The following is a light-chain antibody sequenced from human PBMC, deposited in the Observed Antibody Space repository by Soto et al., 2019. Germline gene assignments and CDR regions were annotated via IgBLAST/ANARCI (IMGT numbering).Light chain of an antibody. V-gene: IGLV1-40*01. CDR2: RNS. Sequence: QSVLTQPPSVSGAPGQRVTIFCTGSNSNIGAGYDVHWYQQLPGTAPKLLIHRNSNRPSGVPGRFSASKSGTAASLAITGLQAEDEAEYYCQSYDSSLSGWVFGGGTKLTVL. J-gene: IGLJ3*02. CDR3: QSYDSSLSGWV. CDR1: NSNIGAGYD.